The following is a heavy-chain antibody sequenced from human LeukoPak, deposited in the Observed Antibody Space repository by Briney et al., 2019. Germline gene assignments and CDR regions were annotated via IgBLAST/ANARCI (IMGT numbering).Heavy chain of an antibody. D-gene: IGHD5-18*01. V-gene: IGHV1-69*06. Sequence: SVKVSCKASGGTFSSYAISWVRQAPGQGLEWMGGIIPIFGTANYAQKFQGRVTITADKPTSTAYMELSSLRSEDTAVYYCAREGPRIQPYYFDYWGQGTLVTVSS. CDR3: AREGPRIQPYYFDY. CDR2: IIPIFGTA. CDR1: GGTFSSYA. J-gene: IGHJ4*02.